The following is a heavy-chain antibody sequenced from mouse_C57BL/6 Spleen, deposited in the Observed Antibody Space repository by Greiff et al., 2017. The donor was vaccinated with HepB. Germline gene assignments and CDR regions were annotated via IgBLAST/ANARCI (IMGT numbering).Heavy chain of an antibody. V-gene: IGHV1-80*01. CDR3: ARSDTTVVAPFAMDY. J-gene: IGHJ4*01. CDR1: GYAFSSYW. D-gene: IGHD1-1*01. Sequence: QVQLQQSGAELVKPGASVKISCKASGYAFSSYWMNWVKQRPGKGLEWIGQIYPGDGDTNYNGKFKGKATLTADKSSSTAYMQLSSLTSEDSAVYFWARSDTTVVAPFAMDYWGQGTSVTVSS. CDR2: IYPGDGDT.